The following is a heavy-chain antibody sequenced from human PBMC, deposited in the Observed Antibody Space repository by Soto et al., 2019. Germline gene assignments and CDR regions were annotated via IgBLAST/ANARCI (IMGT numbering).Heavy chain of an antibody. CDR1: GFTFSSYA. Sequence: PGGPLRLSCAASGFTFSSYAMSWVRQAPGKGLEWVSAISGSGGSTYYADSVKGRFTISRDNSKNTLYLQMNSLRAEDTAVYYCAKRNDFWSGYYTLDYWGQGTLVTVSS. CDR3: AKRNDFWSGYYTLDY. D-gene: IGHD3-3*01. V-gene: IGHV3-23*01. CDR2: ISGSGGST. J-gene: IGHJ4*02.